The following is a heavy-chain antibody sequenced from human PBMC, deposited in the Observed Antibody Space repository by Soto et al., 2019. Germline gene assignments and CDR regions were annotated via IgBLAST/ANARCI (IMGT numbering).Heavy chain of an antibody. V-gene: IGHV1-24*01. Sequence: ASVKVSCKVSGHKVTELSIYWMRQSPGTGLELMGGFDPKDGLPVYAQNFEGRVTMTEDASTDTAYLEVENLRSEDTAVYFCATVVGLVRYYFDAWGQGSLVTVSS. CDR1: GHKVTELS. D-gene: IGHD2-15*01. J-gene: IGHJ5*02. CDR2: FDPKDGLP. CDR3: ATVVGLVRYYFDA.